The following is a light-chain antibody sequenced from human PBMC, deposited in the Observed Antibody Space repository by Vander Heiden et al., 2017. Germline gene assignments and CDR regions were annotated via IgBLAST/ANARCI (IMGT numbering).Light chain of an antibody. CDR1: SSDVVAYNY. CDR2: EVS. Sequence: QSALTQPASVSGSPGQSITISCTATSSDVVAYNYFSWYQHHPGKAPKLLIYEVSNRPSGVSHRFSGSKSDNTASLTISGLQAEDEADYYCTSYTANSTVVFGGGTKLTVL. V-gene: IGLV2-14*01. CDR3: TSYTANSTVV. J-gene: IGLJ2*01.